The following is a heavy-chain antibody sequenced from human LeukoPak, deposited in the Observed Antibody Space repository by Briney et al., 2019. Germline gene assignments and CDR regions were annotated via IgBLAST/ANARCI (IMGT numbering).Heavy chain of an antibody. CDR1: GGSISSSSYY. V-gene: IGHV4-39*01. CDR3: ATIRKVGPGE. Sequence: SETLSLTCTVSGGSISSSSYYWGWIRQPPGKGLEWIGSIYYSGSTYYNPSLKSRVTISVDTSKNQFSLKLSSVTAADTAVYYCATIRKVGPGEWGQGTLVTVSS. CDR2: IYYSGST. J-gene: IGHJ4*02. D-gene: IGHD1-26*01.